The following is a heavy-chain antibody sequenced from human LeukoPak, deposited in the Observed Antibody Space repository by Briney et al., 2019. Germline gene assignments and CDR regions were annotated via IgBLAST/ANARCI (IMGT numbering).Heavy chain of an antibody. CDR3: ARDLPVQWLVPYYYYGMDV. V-gene: IGHV4-34*01. J-gene: IGHJ6*02. D-gene: IGHD6-19*01. CDR2: INHSGST. CDR1: GGSFSGYY. Sequence: SETLSLTCAVYGGSFSGYYWSWIRQPPGKGLEWIGEINHSGSTNYNPSLKSRVTISVDTSKNQFSLKLSSVTAADTAVYYCARDLPVQWLVPYYYYGMDVWRQGTTVTVSS.